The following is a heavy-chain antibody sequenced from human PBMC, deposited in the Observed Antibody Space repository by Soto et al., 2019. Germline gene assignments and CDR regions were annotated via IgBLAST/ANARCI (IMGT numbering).Heavy chain of an antibody. CDR3: ASAPLVGASNVDY. CDR1: GFTFSSYA. J-gene: IGHJ4*02. Sequence: QVQLVESGGGVVQPGRSLRLSCAASGFTFSSYAMHWVRQAPGKGLEWVAVISYDGSNKYYADSVKGRFTISRDNSKNTLYLQMNSLRAEDTAVYYCASAPLVGASNVDYWGQGTLVTVSS. CDR2: ISYDGSNK. V-gene: IGHV3-30-3*01. D-gene: IGHD1-26*01.